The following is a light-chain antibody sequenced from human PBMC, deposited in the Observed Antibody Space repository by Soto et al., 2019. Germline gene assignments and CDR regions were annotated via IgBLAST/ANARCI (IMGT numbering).Light chain of an antibody. CDR2: DAS. V-gene: IGKV1-5*01. CDR1: QSISIW. CDR3: QQYNSYRT. J-gene: IGKJ1*01. Sequence: DIQMTQSPSTLSASVGDIVTINFRARQSISIWLAWYQQKPGKAPRLLIYDASILESGVPSRFSGSGSGTEFTLTISSLQPDDFATYYCQQYNSYRTFGQGTKVDIK.